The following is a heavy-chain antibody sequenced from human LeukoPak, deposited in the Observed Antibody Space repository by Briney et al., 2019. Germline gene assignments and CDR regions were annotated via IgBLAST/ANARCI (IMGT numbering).Heavy chain of an antibody. J-gene: IGHJ3*02. CDR1: GYSFTIYW. Sequence: GESLKISCKGSGYSFTIYWIGWVRPMPGKGLEWMGIIYPGDSDTRYSPSFQGQVTISADKSISTAYLQWSSLKASDTAMYYCARPREEGTAMGLRAFDIWGQGTMVTVSS. D-gene: IGHD5-18*01. CDR2: IYPGDSDT. CDR3: ARPREEGTAMGLRAFDI. V-gene: IGHV5-51*01.